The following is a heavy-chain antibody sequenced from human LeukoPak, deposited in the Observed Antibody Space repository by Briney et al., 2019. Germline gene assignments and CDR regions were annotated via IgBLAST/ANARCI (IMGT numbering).Heavy chain of an antibody. D-gene: IGHD1-26*01. V-gene: IGHV4-39*01. J-gene: IGHJ5*02. CDR1: GGSISSSSYY. CDR3: ARHPGGFDP. Sequence: SETLSLPCTVSGGSISSSSYYWGWIRQPPGKGLEWIGSIYYSGSTYYNPSLKSRVTISVDTSKNQFSLKLSSVTAADTAVYYCARHPGGFDPWGQGTLVTVSS. CDR2: IYYSGST.